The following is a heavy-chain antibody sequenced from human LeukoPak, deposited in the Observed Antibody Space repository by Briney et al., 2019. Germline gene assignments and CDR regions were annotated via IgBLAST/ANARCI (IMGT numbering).Heavy chain of an antibody. J-gene: IGHJ4*02. CDR3: ARGRGTYYDFWSGYFQ. D-gene: IGHD3-3*01. CDR2: INHSGST. CDR1: GGSFSGYY. V-gene: IGHV4-34*01. Sequence: SETLSLTCAVYGGSFSGYYWSWIRQPPGKGLEWIGEINHSGSTNCNPSLKSRVTISVDTSKNQFSLKLSSVTAADTAVYYCARGRGTYYDFWSGYFQGGQGTLVTVSS.